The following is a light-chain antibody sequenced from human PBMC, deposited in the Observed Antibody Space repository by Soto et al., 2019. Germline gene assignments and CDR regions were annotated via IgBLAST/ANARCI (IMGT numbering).Light chain of an antibody. J-gene: IGKJ1*01. Sequence: EIVLTQSPATLSLSPGERATLSCRASQSVRSFLAWYQQKPGQAPRLLIYDASSRATGIPDRFSGSGSGTDFTLTISRLEPEDFAVYYCQQYGSSRWTFGQGTKVDIK. CDR2: DAS. CDR1: QSVRSF. CDR3: QQYGSSRWT. V-gene: IGKV3-20*01.